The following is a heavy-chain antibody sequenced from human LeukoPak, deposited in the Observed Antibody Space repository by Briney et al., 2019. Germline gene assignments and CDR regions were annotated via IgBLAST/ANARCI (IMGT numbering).Heavy chain of an antibody. V-gene: IGHV1-46*03. CDR1: LYTLTRYD. Sequence: GASVKVSCKASLYTLTRYDMPRGRQAPSQGLKGRGIINPSGGSTSYAQKFQGRVTVTRDTSTSTVYMELSSLRSEDTAVYYCARVSLESSSTSLDYWGQGTLVTVSS. D-gene: IGHD2-2*01. CDR3: ARVSLESSSTSLDY. J-gene: IGHJ4*02. CDR2: INPSGGST.